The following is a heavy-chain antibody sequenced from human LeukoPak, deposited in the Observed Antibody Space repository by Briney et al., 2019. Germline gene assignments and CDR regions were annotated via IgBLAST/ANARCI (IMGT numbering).Heavy chain of an antibody. D-gene: IGHD2-2*01. CDR2: IRSKAYGGTT. CDR3: TRIVVPAAMRGYYYYYMDV. Sequence: PGGSLRLSCAASRFTFSSYGMHWVRQAPGKGLEWVGFIRSKAYGGTTEYAASVKGRFTISRDDSKSIAYLQMNSLKTEDTAVYYCTRIVVPAAMRGYYYYYMDVWGKGTTVTISS. V-gene: IGHV3-49*04. J-gene: IGHJ6*03. CDR1: RFTFSSYG.